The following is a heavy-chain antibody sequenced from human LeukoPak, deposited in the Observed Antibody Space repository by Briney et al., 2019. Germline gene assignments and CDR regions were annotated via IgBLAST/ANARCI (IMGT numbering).Heavy chain of an antibody. J-gene: IGHJ4*02. CDR3: ARDQPDYYDSSGYSMGDY. Sequence: ASVKVSCKTSGYTFTGHYIHWVRQAPGQGREWMGRIIPILGIANYAQKFQGRVTITADESTSTAYIELSSLRSEDTAVYYCARDQPDYYDSSGYSMGDYWGQGTLVTVSS. CDR2: IIPILGIA. V-gene: IGHV1-69*04. D-gene: IGHD3-22*01. CDR1: GYTFTGHY.